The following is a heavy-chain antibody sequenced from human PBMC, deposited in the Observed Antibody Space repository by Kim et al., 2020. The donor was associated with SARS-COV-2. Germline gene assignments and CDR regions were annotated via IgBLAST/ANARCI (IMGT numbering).Heavy chain of an antibody. CDR1: GFTFSSYA. D-gene: IGHD6-19*01. CDR2: ISSNGGST. V-gene: IGHV3-64*01. J-gene: IGHJ4*02. CDR3: ARDGIAVAGKPGFDY. Sequence: GGSLRLSCAASGFTFSSYAMHWVRQAPGKGLEYVSAISSNGGSTYYANSVKGRFTISRDNSKNTLYLQMGSLRAEDMAVYYCARDGIAVAGKPGFDYWGQGTLVTVSS.